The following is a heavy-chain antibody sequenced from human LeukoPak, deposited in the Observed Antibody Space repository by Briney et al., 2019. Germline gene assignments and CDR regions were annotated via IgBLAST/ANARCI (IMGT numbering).Heavy chain of an antibody. CDR1: GGSFSGYY. CDR2: INHSGST. D-gene: IGHD1-26*01. CDR3: ARATPLVGANDY. Sequence: SETLSLTCAVYGGSFSGYYWSWIRQPPGKGLEWIGEINHSGSTNYNPSLKSRVTISVDTSKNQFSLKLSSVTAADTAVYYCARATPLVGANDYWGQGTLVTVSS. V-gene: IGHV4-34*01. J-gene: IGHJ4*02.